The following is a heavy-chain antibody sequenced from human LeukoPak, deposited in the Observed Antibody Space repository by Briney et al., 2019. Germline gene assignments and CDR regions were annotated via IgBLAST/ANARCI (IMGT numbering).Heavy chain of an antibody. CDR1: GDSVSSNSAA. Sequence: SQTLSLTCAISGDSVSSNSAAWNWIRQSPSRGLEWLGRAYYRSTWYNDYAISVKSRITINPDTSKNQFSLQLNSVTPEDTAVYYCARVAAAGKGYFDYWGQGTLVTVSS. V-gene: IGHV6-1*01. D-gene: IGHD6-13*01. CDR3: ARVAAAGKGYFDY. J-gene: IGHJ4*02. CDR2: AYYRSTWYN.